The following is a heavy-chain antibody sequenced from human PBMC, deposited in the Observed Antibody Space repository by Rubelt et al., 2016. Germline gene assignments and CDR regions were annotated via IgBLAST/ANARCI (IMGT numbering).Heavy chain of an antibody. CDR1: GYTFTGYY. J-gene: IGHJ4*02. V-gene: IGHV1-2*02. CDR3: ARFAIGGHSSGYLFDY. CDR2: IDPNSGGT. D-gene: IGHD3-22*01. Sequence: QVQLVQSGAEVKKPGASVKVSCKASGYTFTGYYMHWVRQAPGQGLEWMGWIDPNSGGTNYAQKFQGRVTVTRDTSISTAYMELSRLGSDDTAVYYCARFAIGGHSSGYLFDYWGQGTLVTVSS.